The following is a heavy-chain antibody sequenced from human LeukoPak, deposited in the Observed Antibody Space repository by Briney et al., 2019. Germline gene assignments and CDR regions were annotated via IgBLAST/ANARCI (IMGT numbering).Heavy chain of an antibody. CDR1: GFTVSTNY. V-gene: IGHV3-66*03. Sequence: GGSLRLSCAASGFTVSTNYMSWVRQAPGKGLEWVSVIYSSGSTYYADSVKGRFTISRDNSKNTLYLQMNSLRAEDTAVYYCARDGGLAPYSSSTPFDYWGQGTLVNVSS. J-gene: IGHJ4*02. D-gene: IGHD6-6*01. CDR3: ARDGGLAPYSSSTPFDY. CDR2: IYSSGST.